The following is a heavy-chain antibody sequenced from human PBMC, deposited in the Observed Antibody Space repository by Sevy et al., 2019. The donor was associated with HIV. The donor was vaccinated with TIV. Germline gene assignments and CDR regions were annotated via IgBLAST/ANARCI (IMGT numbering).Heavy chain of an antibody. CDR3: AKGLGMVQGALLSDDI. J-gene: IGHJ3*02. CDR1: GFTFRSYG. V-gene: IGHV3-30*02. Sequence: GGSLSLSCAASGFTFRSYGMHWVRQAPGKGLEWVAFTRYDGTTKYYADSVKGRFTISRDNSKNTVYLQMNSLRVEDTAVYYCAKGLGMVQGALLSDDIWGQGTMVTVSS. D-gene: IGHD3-10*01. CDR2: TRYDGTTK.